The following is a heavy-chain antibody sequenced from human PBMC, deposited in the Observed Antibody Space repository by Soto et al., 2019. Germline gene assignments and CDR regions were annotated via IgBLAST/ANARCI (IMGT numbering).Heavy chain of an antibody. CDR1: GFTFTTYA. D-gene: IGHD2-15*01. CDR2: ISGSGGST. J-gene: IGHJ4*02. V-gene: IGHV3-23*01. CDR3: AKDKDTTFSPQDY. Sequence: EVQLLESGGDLVQLGGSLRLSCAASGFTFTTYAMTWVRQAPGKGLEWVSAISGSGGSTYYADSVKGRFTISRDNSKNTLYLQMNSLRAEDTAVYYCAKDKDTTFSPQDYWGQGTLVTVSS.